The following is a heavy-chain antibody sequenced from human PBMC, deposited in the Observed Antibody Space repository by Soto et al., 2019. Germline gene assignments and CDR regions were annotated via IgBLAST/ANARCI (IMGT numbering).Heavy chain of an antibody. CDR3: ARPYEGGYSSNHHYYYALDV. CDR1: GGTFSRYS. Sequence: QVQLVQSGAEVKKPGSSVKVSCKISGGTFSRYSISWVRQAPGQGLEWMGGIVPIFGTRNYAQKFQDRVTITTDESATTAPMELSNLRSEDTAVYYCARPYEGGYSSNHHYYYALDVWGQGTAVTVSS. D-gene: IGHD3-22*01. CDR2: IVPIFGTR. J-gene: IGHJ6*02. V-gene: IGHV1-69*01.